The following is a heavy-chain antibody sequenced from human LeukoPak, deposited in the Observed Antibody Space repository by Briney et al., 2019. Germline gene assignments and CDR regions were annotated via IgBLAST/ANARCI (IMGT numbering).Heavy chain of an antibody. CDR3: ANSERSNWNYYFDY. CDR1: GFTFSSYA. D-gene: IGHD1-1*01. CDR2: ISGGGST. Sequence: PGGSLRLSCAASGFTFSSYAMTWVRQAPGKGLEWVSTISGGGSTYYSDSVKGRFTISRHNSKNTLYLQVNSLRAEDTAVYYCANSERSNWNYYFDYWGQGTLVTVSS. V-gene: IGHV3-23*01. J-gene: IGHJ4*02.